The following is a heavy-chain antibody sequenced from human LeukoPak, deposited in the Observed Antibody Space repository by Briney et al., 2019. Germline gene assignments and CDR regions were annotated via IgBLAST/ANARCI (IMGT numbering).Heavy chain of an antibody. D-gene: IGHD2-15*01. Sequence: GGSLRLSCEASGFTVSSNDMSWVRQATGKGLEWVSVIYSGGGTDYADSVKGRFTISRDNSKNTLYLQMNSLRAEDTAVYYCAKDGRSYDHNYWGQGTLVTVSS. V-gene: IGHV3-53*01. CDR2: IYSGGGT. J-gene: IGHJ4*02. CDR3: AKDGRSYDHNY. CDR1: GFTVSSND.